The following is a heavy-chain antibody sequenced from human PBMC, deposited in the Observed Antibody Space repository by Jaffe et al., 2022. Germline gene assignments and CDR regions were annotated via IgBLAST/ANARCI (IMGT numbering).Heavy chain of an antibody. V-gene: IGHV4-34*01. Sequence: QVQLQQWGAGLLKPSETLSLTCAVYGGSFSGYYWSWIRQPPGKGLEWIGEINHSGSTNYNPSLKSRVTISVDTSKNQFSLKLSSVTAADTAVYYCARGLFGYGYSYYYYMDVWGKGTTVTVSS. CDR3: ARGLFGYGYSYYYYMDV. CDR1: GGSFSGYY. J-gene: IGHJ6*03. CDR2: INHSGST. D-gene: IGHD5-18*01.